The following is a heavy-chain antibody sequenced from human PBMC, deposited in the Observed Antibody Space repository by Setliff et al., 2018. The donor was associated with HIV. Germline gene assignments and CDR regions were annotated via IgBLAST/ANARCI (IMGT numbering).Heavy chain of an antibody. Sequence: SETLSLTCAVYGGTFSGHYWSWIRQPPGQGLDWIGEIHPSGNTYYNPSLQSRVTISVDTSKNQFSLNLSSVTAADTAVYYCARFLGFLDYWGHGNLVTVSS. J-gene: IGHJ4*03. V-gene: IGHV4-34*01. D-gene: IGHD3-10*01. CDR3: ARFLGFLDY. CDR1: GGTFSGHY. CDR2: IHPSGNT.